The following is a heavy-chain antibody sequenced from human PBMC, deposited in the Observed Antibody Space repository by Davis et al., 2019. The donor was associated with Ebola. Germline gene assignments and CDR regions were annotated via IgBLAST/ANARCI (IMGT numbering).Heavy chain of an antibody. J-gene: IGHJ4*02. CDR2: ISGSGGST. Sequence: GESLKISCAASGFTFSSYAMSWVRQAPGKGLEWVSAISGSGGSTYYADSVKGRFTISRDNSKNTLYLQMNSRRAEDTAVYYCAKTSGFGECDYWGQGTLVTVSS. V-gene: IGHV3-23*01. D-gene: IGHD3-10*01. CDR1: GFTFSSYA. CDR3: AKTSGFGECDY.